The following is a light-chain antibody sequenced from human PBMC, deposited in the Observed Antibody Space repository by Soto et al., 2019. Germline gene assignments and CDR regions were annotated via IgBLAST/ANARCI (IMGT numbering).Light chain of an antibody. CDR3: LQDYNYPYT. CDR1: QGIRND. CDR2: GAS. V-gene: IGKV1-6*01. J-gene: IGKJ2*01. Sequence: AIQMTQTPSSLSASVGDRVTITCRASQGIRNDLGWYQQKPGKAPKFLIYGASSLQSGVPSRFSGSGSGTDFTLTINSLQPEDFATYYCLQDYNYPYTFGQGTKLEIK.